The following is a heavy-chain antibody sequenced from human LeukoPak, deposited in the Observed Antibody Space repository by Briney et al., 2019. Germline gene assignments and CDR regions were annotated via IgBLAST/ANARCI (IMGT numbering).Heavy chain of an antibody. V-gene: IGHV3-74*03. Sequence: GGYQRLSCVASGFTFSTYWMHWARQAPGKGLLWVSRLSGDGSSTKYADSLKGRFTISRDNAKNTLYLQMNSLRAEDTAVYFCARASTTVPNLFDHWGQGTLVTVSS. J-gene: IGHJ4*02. CDR2: LSGDGSST. CDR3: ARASTTVPNLFDH. CDR1: GFTFSTYW. D-gene: IGHD4-17*01.